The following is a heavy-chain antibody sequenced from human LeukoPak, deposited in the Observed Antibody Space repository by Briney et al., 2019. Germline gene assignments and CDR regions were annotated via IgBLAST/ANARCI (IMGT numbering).Heavy chain of an antibody. Sequence: PSETLSLTCTVSGYSISSGYYWGWIRQPPGKGLEWNGSIYHSGSTYYNPSLKSRVTISVDTSKNQFSLKLSSVTAADTAVYYCARLITGTTTAFDIWGQGTMVTVSS. CDR1: GYSISSGYY. CDR3: ARLITGTTTAFDI. V-gene: IGHV4-38-2*02. J-gene: IGHJ3*02. CDR2: IYHSGST. D-gene: IGHD1-7*01.